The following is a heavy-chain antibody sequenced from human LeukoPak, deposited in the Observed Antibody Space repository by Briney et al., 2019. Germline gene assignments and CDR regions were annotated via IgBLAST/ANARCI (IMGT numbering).Heavy chain of an antibody. Sequence: GGSLRLSCAASGFTFSSYWMHWVRQAPGKGLVWVSRIKSDGSTNYADSVKGRFTISRDNAKNTLSLRMNSLRAEDTGVYYCARTPSEIGGYYPEYFRHWGQGTLVTVSS. J-gene: IGHJ1*01. CDR3: ARTPSEIGGYYPEYFRH. CDR2: IKSDGST. D-gene: IGHD3-22*01. CDR1: GFTFSSYW. V-gene: IGHV3-74*01.